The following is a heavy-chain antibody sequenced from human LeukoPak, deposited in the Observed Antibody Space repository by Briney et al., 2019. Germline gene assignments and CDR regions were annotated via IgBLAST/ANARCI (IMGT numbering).Heavy chain of an antibody. D-gene: IGHD3-9*01. Sequence: SETLSLTCTVSGGSISGYYWSWIRQPPGKGLEWIGEINHSGSTNYNPSLKSRVTISVDTSKNQFSLKLSSVTAADTAVYYCARVHYDILTGYYYGMDVWGQGTTVTVSS. J-gene: IGHJ6*02. V-gene: IGHV4-34*01. CDR3: ARVHYDILTGYYYGMDV. CDR1: GGSISGYY. CDR2: INHSGST.